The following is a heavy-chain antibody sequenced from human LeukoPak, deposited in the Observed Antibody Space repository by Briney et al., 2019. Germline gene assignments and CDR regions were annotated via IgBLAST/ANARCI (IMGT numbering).Heavy chain of an antibody. J-gene: IGHJ4*02. CDR3: ARCYYYDSSGFCGFDY. D-gene: IGHD3-22*01. Sequence: SETLSLTCAVYGRSFSGYYWSWIRQPPGKGLEWIGEINHSGSTNYNPSLKSRVTISVDTSKNQFSLKLSSVTAADTAVYYCARCYYYDSSGFCGFDYWGQGTLVTVSS. V-gene: IGHV4-34*01. CDR2: INHSGST. CDR1: GRSFSGYY.